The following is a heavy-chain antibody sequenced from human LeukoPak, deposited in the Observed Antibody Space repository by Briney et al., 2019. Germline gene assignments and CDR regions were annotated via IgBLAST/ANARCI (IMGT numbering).Heavy chain of an antibody. D-gene: IGHD5-18*01. CDR3: ARDGYSSDAFDI. Sequence: ASVKVSCKASGGTFSSYAISWVRQAPEKGLRWMGGIIPIFGTANYAQKFQGRVTITTDESTSTAYVELSSLRSEDTAVYYCARDGYSSDAFDIWGQGTMVTVSS. V-gene: IGHV1-69*05. CDR2: IIPIFGTA. CDR1: GGTFSSYA. J-gene: IGHJ3*02.